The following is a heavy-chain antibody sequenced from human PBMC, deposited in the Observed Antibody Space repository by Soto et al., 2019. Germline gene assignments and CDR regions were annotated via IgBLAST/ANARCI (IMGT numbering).Heavy chain of an antibody. V-gene: IGHV4-59*12. CDR1: GGSISSYY. CDR2: IYYSGST. CDR3: ARVETVPAAIVDWFDP. D-gene: IGHD2-2*01. J-gene: IGHJ5*02. Sequence: SETLSLTCTVSGGSISSYYWSWIRQPPGKGLEWIGYIYYSGSTNYNPSLKSRVTISVDTSKNQFSLKLSSVTAADTAVYYCARVETVPAAIVDWFDPWGQGTLVTVSS.